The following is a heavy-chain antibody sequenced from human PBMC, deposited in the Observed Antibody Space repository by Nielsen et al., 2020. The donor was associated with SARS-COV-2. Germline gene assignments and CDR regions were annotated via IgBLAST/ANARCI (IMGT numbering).Heavy chain of an antibody. V-gene: IGHV1-8*01. CDR1: GYTFTSYD. D-gene: IGHD3-10*01. CDR2: MNPNSGNT. J-gene: IGHJ4*02. Sequence: ASVKVSCKASGYTFTSYDINWVRQATGQGLEWMGWMNPNSGNTGYAQKFQGRVTMTRNTSISTAYMELSSLRSEDTAVYYCARGRRVRGVIRVGYYFDYWGQGTLVTVSS. CDR3: ARGRRVRGVIRVGYYFDY.